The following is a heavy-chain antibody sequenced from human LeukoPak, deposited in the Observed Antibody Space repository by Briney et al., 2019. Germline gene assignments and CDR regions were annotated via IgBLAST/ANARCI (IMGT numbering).Heavy chain of an antibody. V-gene: IGHV3-53*01. CDR2: IFSGGTT. J-gene: IGHJ6*03. Sequence: GESLRLSCAASGFSVSMKYMTWVRQAPGKGLEWVSVIFSGGTTYYAHSVKGRFTVSRDNSKNMMYLQMNSLRAEDAAVYYCARFSGPGMQHYYYYMDVWGTGTTVTVSS. CDR1: GFSVSMKY. CDR3: ARFSGPGMQHYYYYMDV. D-gene: IGHD3-10*01.